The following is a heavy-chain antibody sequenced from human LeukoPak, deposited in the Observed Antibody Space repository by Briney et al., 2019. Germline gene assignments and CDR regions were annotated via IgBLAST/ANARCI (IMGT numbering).Heavy chain of an antibody. CDR1: GFTFSSYW. CDR2: IKQDGSEK. CDR3: ARDLVDCGGDCHNWFDP. D-gene: IGHD2-21*01. V-gene: IGHV3-7*01. Sequence: GGSLRLXCAASGFTFSSYWMSWVRQAPGKGLEWVANIKQDGSEKYYVDSVKGRFTISRDNAKNSLYLQMNSLRAEDTAVYYCARDLVDCGGDCHNWFDPWGQGTLVTVSS. J-gene: IGHJ5*02.